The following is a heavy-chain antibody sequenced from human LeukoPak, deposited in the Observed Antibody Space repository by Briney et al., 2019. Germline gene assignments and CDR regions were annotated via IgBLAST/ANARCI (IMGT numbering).Heavy chain of an antibody. Sequence: GGSLRLSCAASGFTFSSYAMSWVRQAPGKGLEWVSAISGSGGSTYYTDSVKGRFTISRDNSKNTLYLQMNSLRAEDTAVYYCARGGMMYYYDSSGSTDAFDIWGQGTMVTVSS. D-gene: IGHD3-22*01. J-gene: IGHJ3*02. CDR2: ISGSGGST. CDR3: ARGGMMYYYDSSGSTDAFDI. CDR1: GFTFSSYA. V-gene: IGHV3-23*01.